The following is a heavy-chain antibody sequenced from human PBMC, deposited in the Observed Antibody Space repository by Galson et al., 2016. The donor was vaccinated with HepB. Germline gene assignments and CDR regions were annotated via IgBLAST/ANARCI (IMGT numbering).Heavy chain of an antibody. D-gene: IGHD1-26*01. Sequence: SLRLSCAASGFTFSSYWMHWVRQAPGKGLVWVSRINPAGGSISYADFVEGRFTISRDNAKNTLYLQMNSLRVEDTAMYFCVRDWSPYSGGYYYNWGQGTLVAVSS. CDR3: VRDWSPYSGGYYYN. J-gene: IGHJ4*02. CDR1: GFTFSSYW. V-gene: IGHV3-74*01. CDR2: INPAGGSI.